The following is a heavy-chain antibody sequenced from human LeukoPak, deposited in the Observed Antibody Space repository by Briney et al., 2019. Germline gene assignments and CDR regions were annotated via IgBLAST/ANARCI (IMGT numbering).Heavy chain of an antibody. J-gene: IGHJ4*02. Sequence: GGSLRLSCAASGFTFSSYWMSWVRQAPGKGLEWVAVISYDGSNKYYADSVKGRFTISRDNSKNTLYLRMNSLRAEDTAVYYCAKGDLDTPFDYWGQGTLVTVSS. D-gene: IGHD5-18*01. CDR1: GFTFSSYW. CDR2: ISYDGSNK. CDR3: AKGDLDTPFDY. V-gene: IGHV3-30*18.